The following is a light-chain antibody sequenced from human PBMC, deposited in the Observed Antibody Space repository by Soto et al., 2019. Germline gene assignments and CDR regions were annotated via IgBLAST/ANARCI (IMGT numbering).Light chain of an antibody. CDR2: NSS. CDR1: QSVGNS. Sequence: EIVMTQSPPTLHVSPGERASLSCRASQSVGNSVAWYQQRPGQGPTLLIFNSSTRASGVPTRFSGSGSGSDFFLTISSLQSEDSDLYFCQKYNTWWSCGQGTKVQF. V-gene: IGKV3-15*01. J-gene: IGKJ1*01. CDR3: QKYNTWWS.